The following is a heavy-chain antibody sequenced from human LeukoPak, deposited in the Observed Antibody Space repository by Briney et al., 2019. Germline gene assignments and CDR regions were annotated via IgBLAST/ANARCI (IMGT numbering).Heavy chain of an antibody. CDR1: GFTFSSTW. Sequence: GGSLRLSCATSGFTFSSTWMTWVRQAPGKGLEWVANINQDASEKYYVDSVRGRFTISRDNAKNSLFLQMNSLGVEDTAVYYCARDKGGKDYWGQGTLVTVSS. CDR2: INQDASEK. D-gene: IGHD3-16*01. CDR3: ARDKGGKDY. J-gene: IGHJ4*02. V-gene: IGHV3-7*05.